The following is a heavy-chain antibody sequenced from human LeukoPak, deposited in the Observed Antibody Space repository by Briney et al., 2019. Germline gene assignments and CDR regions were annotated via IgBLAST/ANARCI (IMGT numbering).Heavy chain of an antibody. D-gene: IGHD5-18*01. Sequence: AASVKVSCKASGCTFTSYDINWVRQATGQGLEWMGWMNPNSGNTGYAQKFQGRVTITRNTSISTAYMELSSLRSEDTAVYYCARVSSVVSYGYGFDYWGQGTLVTVSS. V-gene: IGHV1-8*03. CDR3: ARVSSVVSYGYGFDY. CDR2: MNPNSGNT. CDR1: GCTFTSYD. J-gene: IGHJ4*02.